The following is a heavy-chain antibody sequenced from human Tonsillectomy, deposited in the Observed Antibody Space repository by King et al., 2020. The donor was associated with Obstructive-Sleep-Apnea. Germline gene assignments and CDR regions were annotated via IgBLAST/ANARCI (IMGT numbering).Heavy chain of an antibody. CDR3: WATGGERTLTDDY. Sequence: QLVESGGGLVKPGGSLRLSCAASGFTFSNAWMSWVRQAPGKGLEWVGRIKSKTDGGTTDYAAPVKGRFTISRDDSKNTLYLQMNSLKTEDTAVYYCWATGGERTLTDDYWGQGTLVTVSS. D-gene: IGHD1-1*01. CDR2: IKSKTDGGTT. J-gene: IGHJ4*02. CDR1: GFTFSNAW. V-gene: IGHV3-15*01.